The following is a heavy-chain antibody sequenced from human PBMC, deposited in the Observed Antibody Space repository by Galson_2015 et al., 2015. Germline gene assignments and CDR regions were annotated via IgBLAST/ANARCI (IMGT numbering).Heavy chain of an antibody. CDR1: GFTFDDYA. Sequence: SLRLSCAASGFTFDDYAMHWVRQAPGKGLEWVSGISWNSGSMDYADSVKGRFTISRDNAKNSLYLQMNSLRTEDTALYYCAKGSGYSSSWTVIGYLQHWGQGTLVTVSS. J-gene: IGHJ1*01. D-gene: IGHD6-13*01. CDR2: ISWNSGSM. V-gene: IGHV3-9*01. CDR3: AKGSGYSSSWTVIGYLQH.